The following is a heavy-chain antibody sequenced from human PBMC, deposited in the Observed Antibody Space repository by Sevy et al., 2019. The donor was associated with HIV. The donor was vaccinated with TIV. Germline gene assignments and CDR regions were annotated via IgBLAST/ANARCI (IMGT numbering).Heavy chain of an antibody. Sequence: GGSLRLSCAASGFTFSSYAMSWVRQAPGKGLEWVSAISGSGGSTYYADSVKGRFTISRDNSKNTLYLQMNSLRAEDTAVYYCAKYISYGSGSYYKPPQFDYWGQGTLVTVSS. V-gene: IGHV3-23*01. CDR3: AKYISYGSGSYYKPPQFDY. D-gene: IGHD3-10*01. J-gene: IGHJ4*02. CDR2: ISGSGGST. CDR1: GFTFSSYA.